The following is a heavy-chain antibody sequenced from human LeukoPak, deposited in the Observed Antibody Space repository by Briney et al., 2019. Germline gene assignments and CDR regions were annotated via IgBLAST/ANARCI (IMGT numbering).Heavy chain of an antibody. Sequence: GASVKVSCKASGYTFTNYGINWVRQAPGQGLEWMGYISAYNGNTNYAQKFQGRVTMTTDTSTNTVYVELRSLRSDDTAVYYCARVAVARYYFDYWGQGTLVTVSS. D-gene: IGHD4-23*01. CDR1: GYTFTNYG. J-gene: IGHJ4*02. CDR3: ARVAVARYYFDY. CDR2: ISAYNGNT. V-gene: IGHV1-18*01.